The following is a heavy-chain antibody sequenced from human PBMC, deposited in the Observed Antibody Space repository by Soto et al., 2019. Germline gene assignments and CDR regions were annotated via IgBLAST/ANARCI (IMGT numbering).Heavy chain of an antibody. V-gene: IGHV1-69*19. CDR2: IFPMFDVP. CDR3: ARSVGSGGVIGGFDY. Sequence: QVQLVQSGPEMKKPGSAVKVSCKASGGTFNTYAMNWVRQVPGQGLEWMGGIFPMFDVPRYAQKFQGRVTITLDESSTTAYMDLISLRFDDTAVYYCARSVGSGGVIGGFDYWGQGTLVSV. CDR1: GGTFNTYA. D-gene: IGHD3-16*02. J-gene: IGHJ4*02.